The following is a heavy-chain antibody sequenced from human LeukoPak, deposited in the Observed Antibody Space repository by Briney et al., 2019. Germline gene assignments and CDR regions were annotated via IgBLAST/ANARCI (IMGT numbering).Heavy chain of an antibody. D-gene: IGHD3-10*01. Sequence: SETLSLTCTVSGGSISSYYWGWIRQPPGKGLEWIGYIYYSGSTNYNPSLKSRVTISVDTSKNQFSLKLSSVTAADTAVCYCARDRRYYYGSGSSGIMYYYYYYGMDVWGQGTTVTVSS. J-gene: IGHJ6*02. CDR2: IYYSGST. V-gene: IGHV4-59*01. CDR1: GGSISSYY. CDR3: ARDRRYYYGSGSSGIMYYYYYYGMDV.